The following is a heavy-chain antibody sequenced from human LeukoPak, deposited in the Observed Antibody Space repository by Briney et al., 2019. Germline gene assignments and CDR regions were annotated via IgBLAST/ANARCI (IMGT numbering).Heavy chain of an antibody. D-gene: IGHD3-10*02. Sequence: GGSLRLSCAASGFTFSSYAMHWVRQAPGKGLEWVAIISYDGSDKYYADSVKGRFTISRDNAKNSLYLQMNSLRAEDTAVYYCAELGITMIGGVWGKGTTVTISS. CDR2: ISYDGSDK. V-gene: IGHV3-30*04. J-gene: IGHJ6*04. CDR3: AELGITMIGGV. CDR1: GFTFSSYA.